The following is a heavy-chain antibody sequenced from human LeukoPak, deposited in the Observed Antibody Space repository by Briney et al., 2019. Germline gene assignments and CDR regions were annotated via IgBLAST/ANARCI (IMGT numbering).Heavy chain of an antibody. CDR2: IDRSGDII. CDR3: VRLGGGSYFDN. D-gene: IGHD1-26*01. Sequence: GGSLRLSCTASGFSFGDYSMGWVRQAPGKGLEYISYIDRSGDIIYYAGSMKGRFTISRDNARNSLYLQMNSLRVEDTAVYYCVRLGGGSYFDNWGQGTLVTVSS. V-gene: IGHV3-11*01. J-gene: IGHJ4*02. CDR1: GFSFGDYS.